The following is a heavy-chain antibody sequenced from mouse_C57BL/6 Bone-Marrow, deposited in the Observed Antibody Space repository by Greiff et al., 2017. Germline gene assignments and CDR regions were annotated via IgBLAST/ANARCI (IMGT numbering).Heavy chain of an antibody. J-gene: IGHJ2*01. V-gene: IGHV1-63*01. CDR1: GYTFTNYW. Sequence: VQVVESGAELVRPGTLVKMSCKASGYTFTNYWIGWAKQRPGHGLEWIGDIYPGGGYTNYNEKFKGKATLTADKSSSTAYMQFSSLTSEDSAIYYCARSGYPVPFDYWGQGTTLTVSS. CDR2: IYPGGGYT. D-gene: IGHD1-2*01. CDR3: ARSGYPVPFDY.